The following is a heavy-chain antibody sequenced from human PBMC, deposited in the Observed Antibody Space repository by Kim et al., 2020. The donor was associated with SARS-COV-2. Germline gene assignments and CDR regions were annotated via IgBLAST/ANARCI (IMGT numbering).Heavy chain of an antibody. Sequence: GGSLRLSCAASGFNFNNSWIHWVRQAPGKGLMWVSRINDNGVGTSYADSVKGRFIISRDNAKQTVHLQMSGLRVEDTAVYFCARRWQLLGLDVWGEGTTVTDSS. D-gene: IGHD2-21*01. CDR2: INDNGVGT. V-gene: IGHV3-74*01. CDR3: ARRWQLLGLDV. CDR1: GFNFNNSW. J-gene: IGHJ6*04.